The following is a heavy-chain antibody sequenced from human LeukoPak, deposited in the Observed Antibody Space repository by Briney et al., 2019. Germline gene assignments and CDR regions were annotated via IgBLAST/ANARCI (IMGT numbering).Heavy chain of an antibody. CDR3: ARGRNSWYNY. V-gene: IGHV4-59*08. D-gene: IGHD6-13*01. CDR1: GESISGFY. CDR2: IYYSGST. J-gene: IGHJ4*02. Sequence: SETLSLTCTVSGESISGFYWNWIRQPPGKGLEWIGYIYYSGSTNYNPSLKSRVTISIDTSKNQFSLKLSSVTAADTAVYYCARGRNSWYNYWGQGTLVTVSS.